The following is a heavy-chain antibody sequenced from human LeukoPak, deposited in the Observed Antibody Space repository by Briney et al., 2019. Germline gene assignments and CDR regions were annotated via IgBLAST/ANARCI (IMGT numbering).Heavy chain of an antibody. V-gene: IGHV4-4*09. CDR2: IFTIGST. CDR3: ASTYYDVLTGYGYYYMDV. D-gene: IGHD3-9*01. Sequence: SETLSLASTVSGGSISSYYWSWIRQPPEKGLGWIGYIFTIGSTNSNPSLKSQVTISVNAAKTQFSLNLSSGTAADTAVYYCASTYYDVLTGYGYYYMDVWGKGTTVTVSS. CDR1: GGSISSYY. J-gene: IGHJ6*03.